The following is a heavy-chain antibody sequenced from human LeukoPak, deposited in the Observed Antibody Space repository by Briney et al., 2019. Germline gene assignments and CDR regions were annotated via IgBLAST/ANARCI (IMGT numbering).Heavy chain of an antibody. J-gene: IGHJ4*02. CDR3: ARGRYSYGPYGY. CDR1: GGSISSSNW. D-gene: IGHD5-18*01. V-gene: IGHV4-4*02. CDR2: IYHSGST. Sequence: SETLSLTCAVSGGSISSSNWWSWVRQPPGKGLEWIGEIYHSGSTYYNPSLKSRVTISVDTSKNQFSLKLSSVTAADTAVYYCARGRYSYGPYGYWGQGTLVTVSS.